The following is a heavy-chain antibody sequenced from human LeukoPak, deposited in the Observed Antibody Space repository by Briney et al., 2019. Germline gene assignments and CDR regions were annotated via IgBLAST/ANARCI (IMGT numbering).Heavy chain of an antibody. CDR1: GFTVSSNY. D-gene: IGHD3-9*01. V-gene: IGHV3-53*01. J-gene: IGHJ4*02. Sequence: QPGGSLRLSCAASGFTVSSNYMNWVRQAPGKGLEWVSVITSGGNTYYADSVKGRFTISRDNSKNTLSLEMNSLRADDTAVYYCAKAEGYDILTGLDYWGQGTLVTVSS. CDR2: ITSGGNT. CDR3: AKAEGYDILTGLDY.